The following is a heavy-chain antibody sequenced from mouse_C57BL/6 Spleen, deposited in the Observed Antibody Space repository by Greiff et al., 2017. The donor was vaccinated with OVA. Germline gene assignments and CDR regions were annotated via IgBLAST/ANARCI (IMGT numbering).Heavy chain of an antibody. V-gene: IGHV1-69*01. CDR3: ARSGYYCGSGNAFAY. J-gene: IGHJ2*01. Sequence: QVQLQQPGAELVMPGASVKLSCKASGYTFTSYWMHWVKQRPGQGLEWIGEIDPSDSYTNYNQKFKGKSTLTVDKSSSTAYMQLSSLTSEDSAVYYGARSGYYCGSGNAFAYWGQGTTLTVSA. CDR2: IDPSDSYT. D-gene: IGHD1-1*01. CDR1: GYTFTSYW.